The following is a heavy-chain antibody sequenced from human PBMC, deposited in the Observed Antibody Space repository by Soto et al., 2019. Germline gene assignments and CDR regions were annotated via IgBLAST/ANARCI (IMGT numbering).Heavy chain of an antibody. CDR1: GFTFSSYA. CDR2: ISSNGGST. V-gene: IGHV3-64*01. D-gene: IGHD3-9*01. J-gene: IGHJ6*02. CDR3: ARGARYFDWLWVGKSPDYYGMDV. Sequence: EVQLVESGGGLVQPGGSLRLSCAASGFTFSSYAMHWVRRAPGKGLEYVSAISSNGGSTYYANSVKGRFTISRDNSKNTLYLQMGSLRAEDMAVYYCARGARYFDWLWVGKSPDYYGMDVWGQGTTVTVSS.